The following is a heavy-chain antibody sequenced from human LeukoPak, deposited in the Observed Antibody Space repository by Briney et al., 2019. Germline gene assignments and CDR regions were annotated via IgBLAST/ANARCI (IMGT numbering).Heavy chain of an antibody. V-gene: IGHV3-23*01. Sequence: PGGSLRLSCVACGISLSNHAMRWVRQARGGGREGISAVSDSGSSEYHADSVKGRFTIYRDNSKNTLYLQMNSLRVEDTAVYYCARDSLIMMVVVTLFDARGQGTLVTVSS. CDR3: ARDSLIMMVVVTLFDA. CDR2: VSDSGSSE. J-gene: IGHJ5*02. CDR1: GISLSNHA. D-gene: IGHD3-22*01.